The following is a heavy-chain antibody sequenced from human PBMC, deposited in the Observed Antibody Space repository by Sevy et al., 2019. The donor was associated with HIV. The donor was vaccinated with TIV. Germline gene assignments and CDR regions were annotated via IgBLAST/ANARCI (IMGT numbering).Heavy chain of an antibody. D-gene: IGHD1-1*01. V-gene: IGHV3-23*01. CDR1: GFTFSTYT. Sequence: GESLKISCTASGFTFSTYTLTWVRQAPGKGLEWVSSITPDDTHYADSVRGRFSVSRDNSKNTLYLQMDSLTVDHTAVYYCARDAQTWRGPWYGTSGADRWGQGTLVTVSS. CDR2: ITPDDT. CDR3: ARDAQTWRGPWYGTSGADR. J-gene: IGHJ5*02.